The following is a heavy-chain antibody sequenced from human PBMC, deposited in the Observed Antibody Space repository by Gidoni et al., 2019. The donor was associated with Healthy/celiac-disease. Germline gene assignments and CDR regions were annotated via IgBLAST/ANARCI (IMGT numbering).Heavy chain of an antibody. CDR1: VGSISSYY. Sequence: QVQLQESGPGLVKPSETLSLTCTVSVGSISSYYWSWIRQPPGKGLEWIGYIYYSGSTNYNPSLKSRVTISVDTSKNQFSLKLSSVTAADTAVYYCARVDVVGVDYYYGMDVWGQGTTVTVSS. CDR3: ARVDVVGVDYYYGMDV. D-gene: IGHD2-15*01. J-gene: IGHJ6*02. CDR2: IYYSGST. V-gene: IGHV4-59*01.